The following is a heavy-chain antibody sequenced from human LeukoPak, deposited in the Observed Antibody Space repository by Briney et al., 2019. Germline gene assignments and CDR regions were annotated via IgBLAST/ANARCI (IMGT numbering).Heavy chain of an antibody. Sequence: GASVTVSCTASGYTFTSYDINWVRQATGQGIEWMGWMNPNSGNTGYAQKLQGRVTMTTETSTSTAYMELESLGSDETAVYYCARVDLLTGYYFFDYWGQGTLVTVSS. CDR2: MNPNSGNT. J-gene: IGHJ4*02. CDR3: ARVDLLTGYYFFDY. CDR1: GYTFTSYD. V-gene: IGHV1-8*02. D-gene: IGHD3-9*01.